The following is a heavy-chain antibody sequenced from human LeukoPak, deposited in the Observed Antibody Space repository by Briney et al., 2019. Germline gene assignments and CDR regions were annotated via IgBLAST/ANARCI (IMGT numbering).Heavy chain of an antibody. CDR3: ARDFDYGVYIDF. V-gene: IGHV3-48*04. D-gene: IGHD4/OR15-4a*01. CDR1: GFTFSTYT. J-gene: IGHJ4*02. Sequence: QPGGSLRLSCVASGFTFSTYTFNWVRQAPGKGLEWLSYISSGGLTIFYADSVKGRFTISRDNTKNAIYLDMTNLRAEDTAVYYCARDFDYGVYIDFWGQGTLVAVSS. CDR2: ISSGGLTI.